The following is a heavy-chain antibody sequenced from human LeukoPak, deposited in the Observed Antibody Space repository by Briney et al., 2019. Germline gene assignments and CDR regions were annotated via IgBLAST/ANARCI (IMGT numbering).Heavy chain of an antibody. CDR3: ARHDRIQLWLLLDY. J-gene: IGHJ4*02. V-gene: IGHV3-7*01. CDR2: INQDGSEK. Sequence: GGSLRLSCAASGFTFSSHWMSWVRQAPGKRLEWVANINQDGSEKYYVDSVKGRFIISRDNAKNSLHLQMNSLRAEDTAVYYCARHDRIQLWLLLDYWGQGTLVTVSS. D-gene: IGHD5-18*01. CDR1: GFTFSSHW.